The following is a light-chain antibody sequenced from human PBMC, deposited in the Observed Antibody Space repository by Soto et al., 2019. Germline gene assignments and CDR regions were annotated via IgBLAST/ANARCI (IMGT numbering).Light chain of an antibody. CDR1: SSNIGAGYD. Sequence: QSVLTQPPSVSGAPGQRVTISCTGSSSNIGAGYDVHWYQQLPGTAPKLLIYGNSNRPSGVPDRFSGSKSGTSASLAITGLQAEDDADYYCQSYDSSLSAYVFGTGTKVTVL. CDR2: GNS. J-gene: IGLJ1*01. CDR3: QSYDSSLSAYV. V-gene: IGLV1-40*01.